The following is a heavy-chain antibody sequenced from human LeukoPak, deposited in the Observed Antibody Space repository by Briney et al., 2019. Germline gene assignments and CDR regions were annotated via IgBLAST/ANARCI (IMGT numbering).Heavy chain of an antibody. CDR2: IYWDDDK. J-gene: IGHJ5*02. CDR1: GCSLSTSGVG. D-gene: IGHD3-22*01. Sequence: SCPTLLNPTQTLTLTCTFSGCSLSTSGVGVGWIRQPPGKALEWLELIYWDDDKRYSPYLKSRITITKDTSKTQVVLKMTNMDPVDTATYYCAHSSGYYLNWFDPWGQGTLVTASS. CDR3: AHSSGYYLNWFDP. V-gene: IGHV2-5*02.